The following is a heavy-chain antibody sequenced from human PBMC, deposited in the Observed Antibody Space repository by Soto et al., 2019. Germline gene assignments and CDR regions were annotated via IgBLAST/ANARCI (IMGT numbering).Heavy chain of an antibody. V-gene: IGHV3-15*07. CDR3: TTGAVDY. J-gene: IGHJ4*02. Sequence: EVQLVESGGGLVKPGGSLRLSCAASGFTFRNAWMKWVRQAPGKGLEWVGRMKSKTDGGTTDYAAPVKGRFTISRDDSKNTLYLQMNSLKTEDTAVYYCTTGAVDYWGQGTLVTVSS. CDR1: GFTFRNAW. CDR2: MKSKTDGGTT.